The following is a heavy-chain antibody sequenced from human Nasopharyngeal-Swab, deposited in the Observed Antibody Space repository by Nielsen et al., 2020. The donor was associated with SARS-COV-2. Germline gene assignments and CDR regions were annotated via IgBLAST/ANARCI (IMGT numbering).Heavy chain of an antibody. D-gene: IGHD3-10*01. J-gene: IGHJ6*02. CDR3: ARGHYYGSGSYYSPSLYYGMDV. Sequence: WIRQPPGKGLEWIGYIYYSGSTYYNPSLKSRVTISVDTSKNQFSLKLSSVTPEDTAVYYCARGHYYGSGSYYSPSLYYGMDVWGQGTTVTVSS. CDR2: IYYSGST. V-gene: IGHV4-31*02.